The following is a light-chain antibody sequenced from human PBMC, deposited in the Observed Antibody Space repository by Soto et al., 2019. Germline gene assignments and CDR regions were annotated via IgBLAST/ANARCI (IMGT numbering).Light chain of an antibody. J-gene: IGKJ2*01. V-gene: IGKV3-15*01. CDR2: GAS. CDR1: QSVGSN. CDR3: QQYNSWPPYT. Sequence: EIVMTQSPVTLSVSPGERATLSCRATQSVGSNLAWYQQKPGQAPRLLVYGASTRATGIPARFSGSGSGTEFTLTISSLQSEYFAVYYCQQYNSWPPYTFGQGTKLEIK.